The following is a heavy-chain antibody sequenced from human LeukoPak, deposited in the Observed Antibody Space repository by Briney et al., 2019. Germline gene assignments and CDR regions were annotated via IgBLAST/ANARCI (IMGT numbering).Heavy chain of an antibody. D-gene: IGHD5-12*01. J-gene: IGHJ3*02. Sequence: GGSLRLSCAASGFTFSSYAMSWVRQAPGKGLEWVSAISGSGGSTYYADSVKGRFAISRDNSKNTLYLQMNSLRAEDTAVYYCAKDEGYEYGAFDIWGQGTMVTVSS. V-gene: IGHV3-23*01. CDR2: ISGSGGST. CDR3: AKDEGYEYGAFDI. CDR1: GFTFSSYA.